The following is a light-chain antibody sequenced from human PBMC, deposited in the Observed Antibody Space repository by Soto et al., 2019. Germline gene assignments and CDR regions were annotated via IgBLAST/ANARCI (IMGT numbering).Light chain of an antibody. J-gene: IGLJ2*01. CDR1: SSDVGAYDY. CDR2: EVT. CDR3: SSYAGSNKSV. V-gene: IGLV2-8*01. Sequence: QSVLTQPPSASGSPGQSVTISCTGTSSDVGAYDYVSWYQQHPGKAPKLMIYEVTKRPSGVPDRFSGSKSGNTASLTVSGLQAEDEADYYCSSYAGSNKSVFGGGTKLTVL.